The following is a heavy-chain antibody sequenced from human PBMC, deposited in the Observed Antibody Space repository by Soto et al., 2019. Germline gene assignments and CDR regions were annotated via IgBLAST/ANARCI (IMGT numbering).Heavy chain of an antibody. Sequence: GGSLRLSCAASGFSFSDYSMNWVRQAPGMGLEWISHITIASGPIYADSVKGRFTISRDNAMDSLNLHMNDLKDDDTAVYYCVRDRDWTFDIWGQGTVVTVSS. D-gene: IGHD2-21*01. J-gene: IGHJ3*02. CDR3: VRDRDWTFDI. V-gene: IGHV3-48*02. CDR2: ITIASGP. CDR1: GFSFSDYS.